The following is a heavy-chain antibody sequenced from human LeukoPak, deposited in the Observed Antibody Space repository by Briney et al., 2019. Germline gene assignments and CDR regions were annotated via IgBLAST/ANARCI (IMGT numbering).Heavy chain of an antibody. J-gene: IGHJ4*02. CDR2: INHSGST. V-gene: IGHV4-34*01. D-gene: IGHD3-10*01. CDR1: GGSLSGYY. Sequence: SETLSLTCAVCGGSLSGYYWSRIHQPPGKGLEWIGEINHSGSTNYNPSLKSRVTISVDTSKNQFSLKLSSVTAADTAVYYCARGPRRNSPNYYGSGSNYWGQGTLVTVSS. CDR3: ARGPRRNSPNYYGSGSNY.